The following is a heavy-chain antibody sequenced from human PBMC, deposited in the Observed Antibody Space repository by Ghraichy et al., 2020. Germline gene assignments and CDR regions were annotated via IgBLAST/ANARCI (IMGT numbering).Heavy chain of an antibody. D-gene: IGHD2-15*01. V-gene: IGHV5-51*01. J-gene: IGHJ3*02. CDR1: GYSFTSYW. CDR2: IYPGDSDT. CDR3: ARLSYCSGGSCNDAFDI. Sequence: GESLNISCKGSGYSFTSYWIGWVRQMPGKGLEWMGIIYPGDSDTRYSPSFQGQVTISADKSISTAYLQWSSLKASDTAMYYCARLSYCSGGSCNDAFDIWGQGTMVTVSS.